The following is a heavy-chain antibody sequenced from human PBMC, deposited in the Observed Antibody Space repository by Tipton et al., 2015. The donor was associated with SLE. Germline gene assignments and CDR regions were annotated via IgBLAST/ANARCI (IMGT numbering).Heavy chain of an antibody. J-gene: IGHJ4*02. CDR1: GGSFSGYY. D-gene: IGHD3-10*01. V-gene: IGHV4-34*01. Sequence: TLSLTCAVYGGSFSGYYWGWIRQPPGKGLEWIGEINHSGSTNYNPSLKSRVTISVDTSKNQFSLKLSSVTAADTAVYYCARAFGGTDYWGQGTLVTVSS. CDR2: INHSGST. CDR3: ARAFGGTDY.